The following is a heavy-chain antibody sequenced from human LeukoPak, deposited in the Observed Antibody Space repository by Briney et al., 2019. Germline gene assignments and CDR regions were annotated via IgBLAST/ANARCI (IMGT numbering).Heavy chain of an antibody. J-gene: IGHJ3*02. CDR3: ARTKRGYKDAFHI. Sequence: PGGSLGLSCAASGFTFSSYWMSWVRQAPGKGLEWVANIKQDGSEKYYVDSVKGRFTISRDNAKNSLYLQMNSLRAEDTAVYYCARTKRGYKDAFHIWGQGTIVTVSS. V-gene: IGHV3-7*01. CDR1: GFTFSSYW. D-gene: IGHD5-18*01. CDR2: IKQDGSEK.